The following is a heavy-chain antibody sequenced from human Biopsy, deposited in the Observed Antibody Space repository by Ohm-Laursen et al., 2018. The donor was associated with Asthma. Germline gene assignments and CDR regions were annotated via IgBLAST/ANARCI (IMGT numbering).Heavy chain of an antibody. Sequence: ASVKVSCKASGDTFSSYTISWVRQAPGQGLEWMGGLIPIFGTANYAQKFQGRVSITADKSTSTAYMQLSSLRSDDTAVYYCARNAGAGTFDFWGQGTLVTVSS. CDR3: ARNAGAGTFDF. CDR1: GDTFSSYT. D-gene: IGHD1-14*01. CDR2: LIPIFGTA. V-gene: IGHV1-69*06. J-gene: IGHJ4*02.